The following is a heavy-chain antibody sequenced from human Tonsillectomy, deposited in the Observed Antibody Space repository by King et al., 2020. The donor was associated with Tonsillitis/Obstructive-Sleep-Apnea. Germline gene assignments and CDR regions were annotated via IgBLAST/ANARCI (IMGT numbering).Heavy chain of an antibody. D-gene: IGHD1-7*01. V-gene: IGHV3-23*04. CDR2: ITGSGSNT. Sequence: VQLVESGGGLVQPGGSLRLSSAASGFSFSSHAMSWVRQAPGKGLEWVSVITGSGSNTYYADSVQGRFTISRDNSQNTLYLQMNSLRAEDTALYYCAKETGTNWGYFDYWGQGTLVTLSS. CDR3: AKETGTNWGYFDY. J-gene: IGHJ4*02. CDR1: GFSFSSHA.